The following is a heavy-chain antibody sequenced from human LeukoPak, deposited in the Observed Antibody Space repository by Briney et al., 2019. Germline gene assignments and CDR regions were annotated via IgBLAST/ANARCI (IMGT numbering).Heavy chain of an antibody. J-gene: IGHJ4*02. Sequence: SETLSLTCAVSGYSITSDYYWGWIRQSPGKGLEWIGSIYHSGITHYNASLKSRVTISVDTSNNQFSLRLSSVTAADPAVYYCAREVGRRSGYSYWGQGTPVTVSS. CDR1: GYSITSDYY. CDR2: IYHSGIT. D-gene: IGHD3-3*01. CDR3: AREVGRRSGYSY. V-gene: IGHV4-38-2*02.